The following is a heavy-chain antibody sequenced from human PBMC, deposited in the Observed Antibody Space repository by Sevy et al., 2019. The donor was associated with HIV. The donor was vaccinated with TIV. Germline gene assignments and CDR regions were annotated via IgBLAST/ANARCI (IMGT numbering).Heavy chain of an antibody. V-gene: IGHV4-34*01. CDR1: GGSFSGYY. J-gene: IGHJ3*02. CDR2: INHSGGT. CDR3: ARHCTGGSCSHAFDI. Sequence: SETLSLTCAVYGGSFSGYYWSWIRQPPGKWLEWIGEINHSGGTNYNPSLKSRVTISVDTSKNQFSLKLSSVTAADTAVYYCARHCTGGSCSHAFDIWGQGTMVTVSS. D-gene: IGHD2-15*01.